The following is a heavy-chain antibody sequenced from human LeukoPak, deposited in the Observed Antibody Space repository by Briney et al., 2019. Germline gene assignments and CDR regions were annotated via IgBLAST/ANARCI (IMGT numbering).Heavy chain of an antibody. CDR2: IKQDGSEK. D-gene: IGHD6-19*01. Sequence: GGSLRLSCVASGFTFSSYWISWVRQAPGKGLEWVANIKQDGSEKYYVDSLKGRFTISRDNAKNSLYLQINSLTAEDTAIYYCARSLRVAVAASYWGQGTLVTVSS. V-gene: IGHV3-7*01. CDR3: ARSLRVAVAASY. CDR1: GFTFSSYW. J-gene: IGHJ4*02.